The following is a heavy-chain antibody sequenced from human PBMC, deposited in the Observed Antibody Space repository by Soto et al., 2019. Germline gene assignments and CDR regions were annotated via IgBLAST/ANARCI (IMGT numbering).Heavy chain of an antibody. CDR3: ARDRGIAVAASIEYYYGMDV. Sequence: VSMRVSCAASGFKLSNYGGHWVRKAPGKGLEWVAVIYSGGSTYYADSVKGRFTISRDNSKNTLYLQMNSLRAEDTAVYYCARDRGIAVAASIEYYYGMDVWGQGTTVTVSS. V-gene: IGHV3-66*01. CDR1: GFKLSNYG. J-gene: IGHJ6*02. D-gene: IGHD6-19*01. CDR2: IYSGGST.